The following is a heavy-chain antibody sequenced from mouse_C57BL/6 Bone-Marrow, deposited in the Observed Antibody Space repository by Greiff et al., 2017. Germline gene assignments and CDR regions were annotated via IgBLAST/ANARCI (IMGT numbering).Heavy chain of an antibody. CDR1: GYTFTDYY. D-gene: IGHD1-1*01. V-gene: IGHV1-19*01. CDR2: INPYNGGT. CDR3: ARVPYYYGSSYGYFDV. J-gene: IGHJ1*03. Sequence: EVQLQQSGPVLVKPGASVKMSCKASGYTFTDYYMNWVKQSHGKSLEWIGVINPYNGGTSYNQKFKGKATLTVDKSSSTAYMELNSLTSEDSAVYYCARVPYYYGSSYGYFDVWGTGTTVTVSS.